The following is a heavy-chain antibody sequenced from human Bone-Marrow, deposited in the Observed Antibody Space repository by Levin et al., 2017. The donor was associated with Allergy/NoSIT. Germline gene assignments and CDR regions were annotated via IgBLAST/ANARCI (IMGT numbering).Heavy chain of an antibody. CDR3: ARLFRYCSSTTCYRDGMDG. CDR2: IYPGDSDT. D-gene: IGHD2-2*02. V-gene: IGHV5-51*01. J-gene: IGHJ6*02. CDR1: GYSFTSYW. Sequence: GASVKVSCKASGYSFTSYWIGWVRQMPGKGLEWMGIIYPGDSDTRYSPSFQGQVTISADKSISTAYLQWSSLRASDTAMYYCARLFRYCSSTTCYRDGMDGWGQGTTVTVSS.